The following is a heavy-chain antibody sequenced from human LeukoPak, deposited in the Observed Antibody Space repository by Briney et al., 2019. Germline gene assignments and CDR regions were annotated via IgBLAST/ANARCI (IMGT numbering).Heavy chain of an antibody. Sequence: ASVKVSCKASGGTFSSYAISWVRQAPGRGLEWMGRIIPILGIANYAQKFQGRVTITADKSTSTAYMELSSLRSEDTAVYYCAREMIYCSSTSCYYYYGMDVWGQGTTVTVSS. D-gene: IGHD2-2*01. CDR3: AREMIYCSSTSCYYYYGMDV. CDR1: GGTFSSYA. J-gene: IGHJ6*02. V-gene: IGHV1-69*04. CDR2: IIPILGIA.